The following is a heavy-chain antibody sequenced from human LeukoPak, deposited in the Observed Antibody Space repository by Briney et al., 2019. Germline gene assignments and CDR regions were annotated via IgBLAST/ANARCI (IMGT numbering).Heavy chain of an antibody. J-gene: IGHJ5*02. CDR2: INPSGGST. CDR1: GYTFTSYY. D-gene: IGHD1-26*01. CDR3: ARDRRSGSYPGWFDP. V-gene: IGHV1-46*01. Sequence: GASVKVSCKASGYTFTSYYMHWVQQAPGQGLEWMGIINPSGGSTSYAQKFQGRVTMTRDTSTSTVYMELSSLRSEDTAVYYCARDRRSGSYPGWFDPWGQGTLVTVSS.